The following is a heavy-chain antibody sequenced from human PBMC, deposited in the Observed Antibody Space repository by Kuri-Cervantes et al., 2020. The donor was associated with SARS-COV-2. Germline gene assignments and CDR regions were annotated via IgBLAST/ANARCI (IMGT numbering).Heavy chain of an antibody. Sequence: GESLRLSCAASGFTVSTNYMSWVRQAPGKGLEWVSLIYSRGNTHYADSVKGRFTISRDNSKNTLYLQLNSLRVDDTAVYYCARGGSCNSGTCFDYWGQGTLVTVSS. V-gene: IGHV3-53*01. CDR2: IYSRGNT. J-gene: IGHJ4*02. CDR1: GFTVSTNY. D-gene: IGHD2-15*01. CDR3: ARGGSCNSGTCFDY.